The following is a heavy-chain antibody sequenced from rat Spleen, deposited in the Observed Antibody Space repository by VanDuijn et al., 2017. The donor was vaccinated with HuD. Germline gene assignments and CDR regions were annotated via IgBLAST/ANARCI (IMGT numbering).Heavy chain of an antibody. CDR2: IIYDGSST. CDR1: RFTFSSFG. Sequence: EVHLVESGGGLVQPGRSLKLSCAASRFTFSSFGMAWVRQAPTKGLEWVATIIYDGSSTYYRDSVKGRFTISRDNAKSTLYLQMNSLRSEDTATYYCARPDGYTYVMDAWGQGASVTVSS. V-gene: IGHV5-29*01. J-gene: IGHJ4*01. D-gene: IGHD1-4*01. CDR3: ARPDGYTYVMDA.